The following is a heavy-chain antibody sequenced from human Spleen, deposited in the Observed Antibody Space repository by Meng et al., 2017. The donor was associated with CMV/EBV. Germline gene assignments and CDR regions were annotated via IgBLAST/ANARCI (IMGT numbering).Heavy chain of an antibody. D-gene: IGHD3-16*01. Sequence: GESLKISCAASGLRFSTYGMYWVRQAQGKGPEWVSAISTGATTYYADNVKGRFTISRDDSRSTQYLQMNSLRAEDTAIYYCATGSYYDTSASARALDYWGQGSLVTVSS. CDR3: ATGSYYDTSASARALDY. CDR2: ISTGATT. CDR1: GLRFSTYG. J-gene: IGHJ4*02. V-gene: IGHV3-23*01.